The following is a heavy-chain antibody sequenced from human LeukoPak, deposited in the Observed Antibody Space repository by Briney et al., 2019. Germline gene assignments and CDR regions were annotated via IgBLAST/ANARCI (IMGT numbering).Heavy chain of an antibody. V-gene: IGHV4-59*08. Sequence: PSETLSLTCTVSVPSINDHYWRWIRQPPGKGLEWIGYKYYAGSTSTNPSLESRVTISVDTSKNQFSLNLYSVTAAYTVVYYCARHRFAWYDFDVWGQGTRVTVS. CDR3: ARHRFAWYDFDV. D-gene: IGHD3-9*01. J-gene: IGHJ3*01. CDR2: KYYAGST. CDR1: VPSINDHY.